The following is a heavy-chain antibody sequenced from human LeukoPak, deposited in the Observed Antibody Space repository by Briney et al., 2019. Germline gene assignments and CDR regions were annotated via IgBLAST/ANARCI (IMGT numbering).Heavy chain of an antibody. CDR1: GGTFSSYA. D-gene: IGHD3-22*01. Sequence: GASVTVSCTASGGTFSSYAISWVRQAPGQGLEWMGGIIPIFGTANYAQKFQGRVTITADESTSTAYMELSSLRSEDTAVYYCARHPGRIWDSSGYYHWTGDYFDYWGQGTLVTVSS. J-gene: IGHJ4*02. CDR3: ARHPGRIWDSSGYYHWTGDYFDY. CDR2: IIPIFGTA. V-gene: IGHV1-69*13.